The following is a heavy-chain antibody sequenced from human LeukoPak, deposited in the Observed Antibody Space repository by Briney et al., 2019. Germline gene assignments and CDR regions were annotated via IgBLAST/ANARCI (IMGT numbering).Heavy chain of an antibody. CDR2: IYSGGST. CDR1: GFTVSSNY. CDR3: AKLTGKVIVVVTASALNAFDI. D-gene: IGHD2-21*02. Sequence: GGSLRLSCAASGFTVSSNYMSWVRQAPGKGLEWVSVIYSGGSTYYADSVKGRFTISRDNSKNTLYLQMNSLRAEDTAVYYCAKLTGKVIVVVTASALNAFDIWGQGTMVTVSS. J-gene: IGHJ3*02. V-gene: IGHV3-66*04.